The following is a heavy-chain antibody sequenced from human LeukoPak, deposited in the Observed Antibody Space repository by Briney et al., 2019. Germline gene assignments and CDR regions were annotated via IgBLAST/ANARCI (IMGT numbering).Heavy chain of an antibody. CDR3: AKPYSSGWYTGFDY. CDR2: ISGSGGST. CDR1: GFTFSSYW. Sequence: GGSLRLSCAASGFTFSSYWMNWVRQAPGKGLEWVSAISGSGGSTYYADSVKGRFTISRDNSKNTLYLQMNSLRAEDTAVYYCAKPYSSGWYTGFDYWGQGTLVTVSS. V-gene: IGHV3-23*01. D-gene: IGHD6-19*01. J-gene: IGHJ4*02.